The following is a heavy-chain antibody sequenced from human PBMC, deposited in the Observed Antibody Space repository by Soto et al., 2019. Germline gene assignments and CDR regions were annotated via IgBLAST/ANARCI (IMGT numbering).Heavy chain of an antibody. J-gene: IGHJ6*02. CDR1: GYSFTSYW. V-gene: IGHV5-51*03. CDR2: IYPGDSDT. CDR3: SRTRSFTLGFYYDGIDV. D-gene: IGHD6-6*01. Sequence: GESLKISCKGSGYSFTSYWIGWVRQMPGKGLEWMGIIYPGDSDTRYSPSFQGHVTISADKSISTAYLQWSSLKASDTALYYSSRTRSFTLGFYYDGIDVWGQGTTVTVSS.